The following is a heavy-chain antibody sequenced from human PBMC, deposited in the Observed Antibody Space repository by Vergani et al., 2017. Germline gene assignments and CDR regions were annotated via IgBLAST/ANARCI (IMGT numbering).Heavy chain of an antibody. CDR3: ARGTRDVLMMRLGPGYMDV. V-gene: IGHV1-69*09. J-gene: IGHJ6*03. Sequence: QVQLVQSGAEVKKPGSSVKVSCKASGGTFSSYAISWVRQAPGQGLEWMGRIIPILGIANYAQKFQGRVTITADKSTSTAYMELSSLRSEDTAVYYCARGTRDVLMMRLGPGYMDVWGKGTTVTVSS. CDR2: IIPILGIA. D-gene: IGHD2-8*01. CDR1: GGTFSSYA.